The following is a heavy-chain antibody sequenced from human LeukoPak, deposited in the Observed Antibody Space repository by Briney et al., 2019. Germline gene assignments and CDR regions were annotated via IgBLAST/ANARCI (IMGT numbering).Heavy chain of an antibody. V-gene: IGHV4-31*03. CDR1: GGSISSGGYY. J-gene: IGHJ6*02. CDR3: ARAGGYYYYYYGMDV. D-gene: IGHD4-23*01. Sequence: SETLSLTCTVSGGSISSGGYYWSWIRQHPGKGLEWIGYIYYSGSTYYNPSLKSRVTLSVDTSKNQFSLKLSSVTAADTAVYYCARAGGYYYYYYGMDVWGQGTTVTVSS. CDR2: IYYSGST.